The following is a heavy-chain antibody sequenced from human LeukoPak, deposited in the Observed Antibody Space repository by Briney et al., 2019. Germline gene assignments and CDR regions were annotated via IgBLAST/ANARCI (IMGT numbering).Heavy chain of an antibody. Sequence: ASVKVSCKASGYTFTSYGISWVRQAPGQGLEWMGWISAYNGNTNYAQKPQGRVTMTTDTSTSTAYMELRSLRSDDTAVYYCARNPYYYDSSGPSNYWGQGTLVTVSS. CDR2: ISAYNGNT. V-gene: IGHV1-18*01. J-gene: IGHJ4*02. CDR1: GYTFTSYG. D-gene: IGHD3-22*01. CDR3: ARNPYYYDSSGPSNY.